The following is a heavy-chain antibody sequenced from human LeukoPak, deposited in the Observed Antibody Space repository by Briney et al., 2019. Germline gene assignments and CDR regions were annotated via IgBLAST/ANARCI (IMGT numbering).Heavy chain of an antibody. Sequence: SETLSLTCTVSGGSISSYYWSWIRQHPGKGLEWIGYIYYSGSTNYNPSLKSRVTISVDTSKNQFSLKLSSVTAADTAVYYCARAGCSSTSCYDLPGYYYMDVWGKGTTVTVSS. V-gene: IGHV4-59*01. CDR2: IYYSGST. D-gene: IGHD2-2*01. CDR1: GGSISSYY. J-gene: IGHJ6*03. CDR3: ARAGCSSTSCYDLPGYYYMDV.